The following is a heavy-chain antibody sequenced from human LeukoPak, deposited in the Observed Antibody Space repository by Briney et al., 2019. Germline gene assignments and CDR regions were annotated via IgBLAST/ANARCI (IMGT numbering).Heavy chain of an antibody. CDR3: VRDQYSYGYSGYYYGMDV. V-gene: IGHV4-34*01. CDR2: INHSGST. CDR1: GGSFSGYY. Sequence: SETLSLTCAVYGGSFSGYYWSWIRQPPGKGLEWIGEINHSGSTNYNPSLKSRVTISVDTSKNQFSLKLSSVTAADTAVYYCVRDQYSYGYSGYYYGMDVWGQGTTVTVSS. J-gene: IGHJ6*02. D-gene: IGHD5-18*01.